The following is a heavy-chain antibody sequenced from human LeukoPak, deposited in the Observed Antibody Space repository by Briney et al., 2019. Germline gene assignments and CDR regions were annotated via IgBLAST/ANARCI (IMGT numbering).Heavy chain of an antibody. CDR2: IYSNGKE. J-gene: IGHJ5*01. CDR3: ARESSTSGIDS. CDR1: GFSVDGNY. V-gene: IGHV3-53*01. Sequence: GGSLRLSCSASGFSVDGNYMSWVRQAPGKGLEWVSVIYSNGKEYYAESAKGRFTISRDISKNSLDLQMNRLRGEDTAVYYCARESSTSGIDSWGQGTLVIVSS. D-gene: IGHD2-15*01.